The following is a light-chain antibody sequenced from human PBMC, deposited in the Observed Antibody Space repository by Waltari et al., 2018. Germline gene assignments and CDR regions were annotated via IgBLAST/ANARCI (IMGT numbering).Light chain of an antibody. J-gene: IGLJ2*01. CDR3: AAWDDSPSGHVV. CDR2: TDD. V-gene: IGLV1-47*02. CDR1: NSNIGRHY. Sequence: SVLTQPPSASGAPGQRVTISCSWSNSNIGRHYVYWYQQLPGTAPKLLIYTDDQRAAGVPDRVSASKSGTSASLAIRGLRSEDEADYYCAAWDDSPSGHVVFGGGTRLTVL.